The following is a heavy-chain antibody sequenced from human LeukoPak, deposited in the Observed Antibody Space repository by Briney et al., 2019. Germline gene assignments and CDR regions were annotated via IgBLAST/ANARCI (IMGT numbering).Heavy chain of an antibody. CDR2: ISYDGSNK. CDR1: GFTFSSYA. Sequence: GGSLRLSCAASGFTFSSYAMHWVRQAPGKGLEWVAVISYDGSNKYYADSVKGRFTISRYNSKNTLYLQMNSLRAEDTAVYYCARELHSSSWYYGMDVWGQGTTVTVSS. D-gene: IGHD6-13*01. V-gene: IGHV3-30-3*01. J-gene: IGHJ6*02. CDR3: ARELHSSSWYYGMDV.